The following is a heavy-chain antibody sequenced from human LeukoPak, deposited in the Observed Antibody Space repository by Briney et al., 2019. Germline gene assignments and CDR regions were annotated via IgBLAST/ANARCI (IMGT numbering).Heavy chain of an antibody. CDR2: INPSGGST. CDR3: ARQQEVSGYFDY. CDR1: GYTFTSYY. V-gene: IGHV1-46*01. Sequence: GASVKVSFKASGYTFTSYYMHWVRQAPGQGLEWMGIINPSGGSTSYTQKFQGRVTMTRDTSTSTVYMELSSLRSEDTAVYYCARQQEVSGYFDYWGQGTLVTVSS. D-gene: IGHD3-16*02. J-gene: IGHJ4*02.